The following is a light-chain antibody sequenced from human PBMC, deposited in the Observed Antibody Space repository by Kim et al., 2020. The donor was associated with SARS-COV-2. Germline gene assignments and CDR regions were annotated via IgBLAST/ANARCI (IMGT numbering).Light chain of an antibody. J-gene: IGLJ3*02. CDR2: KDT. Sequence: AGQTARITCSGDELPMQDVYWCQQKPGQAPVLVIYKDTERPSGIPERFSGSTSGTTVTLTISGVQAEDEADYYCQSADSSDTFWVFGGGTQLTVL. V-gene: IGLV3-25*03. CDR3: QSADSSDTFWV. CDR1: ELPMQD.